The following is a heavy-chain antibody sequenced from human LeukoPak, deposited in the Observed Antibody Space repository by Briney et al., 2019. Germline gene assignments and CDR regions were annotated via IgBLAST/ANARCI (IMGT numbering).Heavy chain of an antibody. D-gene: IGHD3-22*01. V-gene: IGHV1-8*02. CDR3: ARTPRGDSGCDY. CDR2: MNPISGNP. CDR1: GHTFTTYD. Sequence: GASVKVSCKATGHTFTTYDINWGPQATGQGLEWRGWMNPISGNPGYAQKFQGRVTMTRNTSLNTAYMELSSLTSEDTAVYYCARTPRGDSGCDYWGQGTLVSVSS. J-gene: IGHJ4*02.